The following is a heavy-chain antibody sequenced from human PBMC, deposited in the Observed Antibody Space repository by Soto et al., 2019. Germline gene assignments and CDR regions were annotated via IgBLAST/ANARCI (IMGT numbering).Heavy chain of an antibody. CDR2: IYYSGST. V-gene: IGHV4-59*08. J-gene: IGHJ4*02. Sequence: SETLSLTCTVSGGSITSHYWSWIRQPPGKGLEWIGYIYYSGSTNSNPSLKTRVTVSLDTSKNQFSLRLSSVTAADTAGYYCVRHVSGGSWDSFFDYWGQGTLVTVSS. D-gene: IGHD2-15*01. CDR1: GGSITSHY. CDR3: VRHVSGGSWDSFFDY.